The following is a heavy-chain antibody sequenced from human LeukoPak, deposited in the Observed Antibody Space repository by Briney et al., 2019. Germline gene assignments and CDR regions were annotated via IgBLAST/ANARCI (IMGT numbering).Heavy chain of an antibody. CDR2: ISSSGRTT. CDR1: GFTFSDHY. Sequence: PGGSLRLSCAASGFTFSDHYMSWIRQAPGKGLEWVSYISSSGRTTYYADSVKGRFTISRDNVKDSLYLQMNSLRAEDTAVYYCARLSPHYNMDVWGKGSTVTVSS. J-gene: IGHJ6*03. CDR3: ARLSPHYNMDV. V-gene: IGHV3-11*01.